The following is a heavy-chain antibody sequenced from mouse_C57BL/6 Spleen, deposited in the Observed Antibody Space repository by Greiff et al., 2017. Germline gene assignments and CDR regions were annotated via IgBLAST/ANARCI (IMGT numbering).Heavy chain of an antibody. D-gene: IGHD2-4*01. V-gene: IGHV1-9*01. CDR2: ILPGSGST. J-gene: IGHJ4*01. CDR1: GYTFTGYW. Sequence: VQLQQSGAELMKPGASVKLSCKATGYTFTGYWIEWVKQRPGHGLEWIGEILPGSGSTNYNEKFKGKATFTADKSSNTAYMQLSSLTTEDSAIYCGTRFDYDGVDYAMDYWGQGTSVTVSS. CDR3: TRFDYDGVDYAMDY.